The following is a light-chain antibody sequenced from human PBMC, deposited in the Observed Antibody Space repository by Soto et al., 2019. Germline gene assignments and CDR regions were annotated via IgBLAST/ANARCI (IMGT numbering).Light chain of an antibody. CDR1: SSDVGVYDH. J-gene: IGLJ2*01. Sequence: QSALTQPASVSGSPGQSITISCTGTSSDVGVYDHVSWYQHHPGKVPQLMIYEVTNRPSGVSNRFSGSKSGYTASLAISGLQAEDEADYYCCSFTSSGTWVFGGGTKLTVL. CDR2: EVT. V-gene: IGLV2-14*01. CDR3: CSFTSSGTWV.